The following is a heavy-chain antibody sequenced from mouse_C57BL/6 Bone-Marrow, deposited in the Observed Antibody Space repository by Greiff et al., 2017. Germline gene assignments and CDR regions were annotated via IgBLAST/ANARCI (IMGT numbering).Heavy chain of an antibody. CDR3: ARSIYYGSSYDAMDY. CDR2: IYPGDGDT. D-gene: IGHD1-1*01. V-gene: IGHV1-80*01. CDR1: GYAFSSYW. J-gene: IGHJ4*01. Sequence: QVQLKQSGAELVKPGASVKISCKASGYAFSSYWMNWVKQRPGKGLAWIGQIYPGDGDTNYNGKFKGKATLTADKSSSTAYMQLSSLTSEDSAVYFCARSIYYGSSYDAMDYWGQGTSVTVSS.